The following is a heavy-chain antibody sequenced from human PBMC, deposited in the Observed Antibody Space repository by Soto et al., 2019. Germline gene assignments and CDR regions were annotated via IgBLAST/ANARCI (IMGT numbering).Heavy chain of an antibody. Sequence: QVQLVESGGGVVQPGRSLRLSCVASGFTLSNTGMHWVRQAPGRGLEWVAVISLDGSNTYYGDSVKGRFTISRDNSWNTQYLLVDRLRPEDTSVYGGAKDWGSSGWFNGFDSWCQGTLVTVSS. CDR1: GFTLSNTG. CDR3: AKDWGSSGWFNGFDS. V-gene: IGHV3-30*18. J-gene: IGHJ5*01. CDR2: ISLDGSNT. D-gene: IGHD6-19*01.